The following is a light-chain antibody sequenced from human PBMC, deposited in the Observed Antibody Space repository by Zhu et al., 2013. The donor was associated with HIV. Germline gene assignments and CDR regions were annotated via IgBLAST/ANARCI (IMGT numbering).Light chain of an antibody. CDR3: LKDYQYQWA. Sequence: IQMTQSPSSLSASVGDTVTITCRASQDIRDDLGWYQQKPGKAPKVLIYDASTLQSGVPLRFSGSGSGTDFTLTINNLQPEDFAVYYCLKDYQYQWAFGQGTKVES. CDR1: QDIRDD. J-gene: IGKJ1*01. V-gene: IGKV1-6*01. CDR2: DAS.